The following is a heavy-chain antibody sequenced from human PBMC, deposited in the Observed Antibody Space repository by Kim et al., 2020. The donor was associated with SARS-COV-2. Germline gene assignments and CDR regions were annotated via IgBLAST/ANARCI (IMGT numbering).Heavy chain of an antibody. J-gene: IGHJ4*02. V-gene: IGHV3-11*01. Sequence: GGSLRLSCVASGFTLSDYYMSWIRQAPGKGLEWVSYIRSSGSPIYFADSVKGRFTISRDNAKNSLLLQMNSLRGEDTAVYYCARTFYTTSSPILDYWGQGTQVTVSS. CDR2: IRSSGSPI. CDR1: GFTLSDYY. CDR3: ARTFYTTSSPILDY. D-gene: IGHD6-6*01.